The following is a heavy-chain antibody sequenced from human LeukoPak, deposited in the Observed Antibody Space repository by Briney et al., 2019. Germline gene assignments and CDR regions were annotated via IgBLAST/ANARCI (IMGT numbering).Heavy chain of an antibody. Sequence: KPSETLSLTCTVSGGSISSYYWSWIRQPPGKGLEWIGYIYYSGSTNYNPSLKSRVTISVDTSKNQFSLKLSSVTVADTAVYYCARIDSSGYPEDYWGQGTLVTVSS. CDR3: ARIDSSGYPEDY. V-gene: IGHV4-59*08. J-gene: IGHJ4*02. D-gene: IGHD3-22*01. CDR2: IYYSGST. CDR1: GGSISSYY.